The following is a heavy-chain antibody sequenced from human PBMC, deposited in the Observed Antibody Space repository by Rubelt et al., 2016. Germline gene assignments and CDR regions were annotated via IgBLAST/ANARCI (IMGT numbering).Heavy chain of an antibody. CDR2: IKSKTDGGTT. D-gene: IGHD3-22*01. V-gene: IGHV3-15*01. J-gene: IGHJ5*02. CDR3: TTDRYYYDSRGFPWFDP. Sequence: SLRLSCAASGFTFSNAWMSWVRQAPGKGLEWVGRIKSKTDGGTTDYAAPVKGRFTISRDDSKNTLYLQMNSLKTEDTAVCCCTTDRYYYDSRGFPWFDPWGQGTLVTVSS. CDR1: GFTFSNAW.